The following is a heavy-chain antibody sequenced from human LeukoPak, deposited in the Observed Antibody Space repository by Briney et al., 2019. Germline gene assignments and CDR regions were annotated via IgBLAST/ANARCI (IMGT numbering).Heavy chain of an antibody. D-gene: IGHD5-18*01. Sequence: GGSLRLSCAASGFTFSSYAMHWVRQAPGKGLEWVAVISYDGSNADYADSVKGRFTISRDNSENTLYLEMDSLRVEDTAIYFCAWKDTTMVYFDCWGQGTLVTVSS. J-gene: IGHJ4*02. CDR1: GFTFSSYA. CDR3: AWKDTTMVYFDC. CDR2: ISYDGSNA. V-gene: IGHV3-30-3*01.